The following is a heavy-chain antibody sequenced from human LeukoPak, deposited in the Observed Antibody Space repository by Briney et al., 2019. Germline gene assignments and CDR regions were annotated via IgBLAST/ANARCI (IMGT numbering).Heavy chain of an antibody. V-gene: IGHV1-8*03. CDR1: GYTFTGYY. CDR3: ARGEASWYGAFDI. J-gene: IGHJ3*02. D-gene: IGHD6-13*01. Sequence: ASVKVSCKASGYTFTGYYMHWVRQAPGQGLEWMGWMNPNSGNTGYAQKFQGRVTITRNTSISTAYMELSSLRSEDTAVYYCARGEASWYGAFDIWGQGTMVTVSS. CDR2: MNPNSGNT.